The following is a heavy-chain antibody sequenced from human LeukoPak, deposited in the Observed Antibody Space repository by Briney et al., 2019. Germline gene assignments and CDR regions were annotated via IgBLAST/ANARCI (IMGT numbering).Heavy chain of an antibody. CDR3: ARGPVRDYSNY. CDR1: GVSISSGGYY. V-gene: IGHV4-31*03. CDR2: IYYSGST. J-gene: IGHJ4*02. Sequence: SETLSLTCTVSGVSISSGGYYWSWIRQHPGKGLEWIGYIYYSGSTYYNPSLKSRLTISLDTSSNQFSLKLNSVTAADTAVYYCARGPVRDYSNYWGQGTLVTASS. D-gene: IGHD4-11*01.